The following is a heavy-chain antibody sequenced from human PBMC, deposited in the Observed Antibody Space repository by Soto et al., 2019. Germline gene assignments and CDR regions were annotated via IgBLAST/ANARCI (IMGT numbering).Heavy chain of an antibody. D-gene: IGHD3-22*01. J-gene: IGHJ4*02. Sequence: SETLSLTCTVSGGSISSYYWSWIRQPPGKGLEWIGYIYYSGSTNYNPSLKSRVTISVDTSKNQFSLKLSSVTAADTAVYCCARGVLNYYDSSGYSLYYFDYWGQGTLVTVSS. CDR2: IYYSGST. CDR3: ARGVLNYYDSSGYSLYYFDY. V-gene: IGHV4-59*01. CDR1: GGSISSYY.